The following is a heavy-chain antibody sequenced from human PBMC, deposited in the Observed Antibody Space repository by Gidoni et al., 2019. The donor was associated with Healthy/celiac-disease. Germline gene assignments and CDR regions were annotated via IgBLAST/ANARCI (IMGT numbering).Heavy chain of an antibody. CDR1: GFTFSSYA. D-gene: IGHD4-17*01. J-gene: IGHJ4*02. CDR2: SSGSGGST. CDR3: AKDPDYGDYFDY. V-gene: IGHV3-23*01. Sequence: EVQLLESGGGLVQPGGSLRLSCAASGFTFSSYAMSWVRQAPGKGLEWVSASSGSGGSTYYADSVKGRFTISRDNSKNTLYLQMNSLRAEDTAVYYCAKDPDYGDYFDYWGQGTLVTVSS.